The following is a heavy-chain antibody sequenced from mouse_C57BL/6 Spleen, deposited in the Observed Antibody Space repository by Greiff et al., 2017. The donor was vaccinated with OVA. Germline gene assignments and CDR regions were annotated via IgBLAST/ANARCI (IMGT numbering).Heavy chain of an antibody. D-gene: IGHD2-3*01. CDR1: GFTFSDYG. CDR3: ASGGYYDWYFDV. CDR2: ISSGSSTI. Sequence: EVYLVESGGGLVKPGGSLKLSCAASGFTFSDYGMHWVRQAPEKGLEWVAYISSGSSTIYYADTVKGRFTISRDNAKNTLFLQMTSLRSEDTAMYYCASGGYYDWYFDVWGTGTTVTVSS. V-gene: IGHV5-17*01. J-gene: IGHJ1*03.